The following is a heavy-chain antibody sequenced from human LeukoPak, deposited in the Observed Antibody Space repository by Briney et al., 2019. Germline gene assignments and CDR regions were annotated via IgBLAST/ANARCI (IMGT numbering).Heavy chain of an antibody. CDR3: ARSCSSTSCYSSADWFDP. J-gene: IGHJ5*02. CDR1: GGSISSSNW. V-gene: IGHV4-4*02. Sequence: PSGTLSITCAVSGGSISSSNWWSWVRQPPGKGLEWIGEIYHSGSTNYNPSLKSRVTISVDKSKNQFSLKLSSVTAADTAVYYCARSCSSTSCYSSADWFDPWGQGTLVTVSS. D-gene: IGHD2-2*01. CDR2: IYHSGST.